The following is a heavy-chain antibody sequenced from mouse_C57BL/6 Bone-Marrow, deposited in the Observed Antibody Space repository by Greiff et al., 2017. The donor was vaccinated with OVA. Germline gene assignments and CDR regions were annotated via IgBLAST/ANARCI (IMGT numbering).Heavy chain of an antibody. D-gene: IGHD2-14*01. Sequence: EVQLVESGPELVKPGASVKMSCKASGYTFTDYNMHWVKQSHGKSLEWIGYINPNNGGTRYNQKFKGKATLTVNKSSSTAYMELRSLTSEDYAVYYGARGDYRNDGGFAYWGQGTLVTVSA. V-gene: IGHV1-22*01. CDR3: ARGDYRNDGGFAY. CDR2: INPNNGGT. CDR1: GYTFTDYN. J-gene: IGHJ3*01.